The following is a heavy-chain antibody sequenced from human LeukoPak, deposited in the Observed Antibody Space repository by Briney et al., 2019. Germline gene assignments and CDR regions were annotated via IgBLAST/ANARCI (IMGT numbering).Heavy chain of an antibody. J-gene: IGHJ4*02. CDR3: ASLASGWFDQNFDY. D-gene: IGHD3-10*01. V-gene: IGHV3-21*01. CDR2: ISSSSYI. Sequence: GGSLRLSCAASGFTFSSYSMNWVRQAPGKGLEWVSSISSSSYIYYADSVKGRFTISRDNAKNSLYLQMNSLRAEDTAVYYCASLASGWFDQNFDYWGQGTLVTVSS. CDR1: GFTFSSYS.